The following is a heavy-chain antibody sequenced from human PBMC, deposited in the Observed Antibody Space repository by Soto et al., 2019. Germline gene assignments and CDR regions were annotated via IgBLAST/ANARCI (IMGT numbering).Heavy chain of an antibody. V-gene: IGHV3-33*01. J-gene: IGHJ4*02. CDR1: GFTFSNYV. CDR3: ARGNNYGHLTY. CDR2: IWYDGSNK. Sequence: QVQLVESGGGVVQPGRSLRLSCVASGFTFSNYVIHWVRQAPGKGLAWVAVIWYDGSNKNYADSVKGRFTISRDNSKNTLYLQMNSLSAEDTAVYYCARGNNYGHLTYWGQGTLVTVSS. D-gene: IGHD5-18*01.